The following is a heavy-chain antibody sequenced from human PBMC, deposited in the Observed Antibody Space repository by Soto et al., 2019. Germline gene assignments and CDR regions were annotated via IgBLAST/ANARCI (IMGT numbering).Heavy chain of an antibody. V-gene: IGHV4-34*01. CDR1: GGSFSGYC. CDR2: INHSGST. CDR3: ARDNITGLFDY. J-gene: IGHJ4*02. Sequence: QVQLQQWGAGLLKPSETLSLTCAVYGGSFSGYCWTWIRQPPGTGLEWIGEINHSGSTNYNPSLTXXVTISVDTSKNQFSLKLTSVTAADTAVYYCARDNITGLFDYWGQGPLVTVSS. D-gene: IGHD2-8*02.